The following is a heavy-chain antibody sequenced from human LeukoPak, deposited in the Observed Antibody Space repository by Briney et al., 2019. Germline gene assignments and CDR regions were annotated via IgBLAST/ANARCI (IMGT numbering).Heavy chain of an antibody. J-gene: IGHJ4*02. Sequence: GGSLRLSCAASGFTFSNAWMSWVRQAPGKGLEWVGRIKSKTDGGTTDYAAPVKGRFTISRDDSKNTLYLQMNSLKTEDTAVYHCTTDFYYGSRGRIRAPFDYWGQGTLVTVSS. D-gene: IGHD3-10*01. CDR1: GFTFSNAW. CDR3: TTDFYYGSRGRIRAPFDY. V-gene: IGHV3-15*01. CDR2: IKSKTDGGTT.